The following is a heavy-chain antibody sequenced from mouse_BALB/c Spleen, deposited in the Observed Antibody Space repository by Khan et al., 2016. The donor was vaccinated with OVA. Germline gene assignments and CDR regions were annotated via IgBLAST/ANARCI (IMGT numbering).Heavy chain of an antibody. CDR1: GYIFTSYW. CDR3: EREEALYYFDY. CDR2: IYPGTDNT. Sequence: QVQLKQSGAELVRPGASVKLSCKTSGYIFTSYWIHWVKQRSGQDLEWIARIYPGTDNTYYDEKLKDKATLTADKSSSTAYLQLSSLKSEDSAVYFCEREEALYYFDYWGQGTTLTVSS. D-gene: IGHD1-1*01. J-gene: IGHJ2*01. V-gene: IGHV1-76*01.